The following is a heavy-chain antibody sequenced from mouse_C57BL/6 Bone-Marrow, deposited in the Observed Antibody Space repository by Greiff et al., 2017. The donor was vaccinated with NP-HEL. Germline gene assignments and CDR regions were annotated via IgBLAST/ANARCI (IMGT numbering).Heavy chain of an antibody. CDR3: TMWDGNCHYWYFDV. CDR1: GYTFTDYE. V-gene: IGHV1-15*01. D-gene: IGHD2-1*01. J-gene: IGHJ1*03. Sequence: VQLMESGAELVRPWASVTLSCTASGYTFTDYEMHWVQQTPVHGLEWLGAIDPEAGGTAYNEQFTGQAILTADKSSNAAYKENRSLTSETSVVYDCTMWDGNCHYWYFDVWGRGTTVTVSS. CDR2: IDPEAGGT.